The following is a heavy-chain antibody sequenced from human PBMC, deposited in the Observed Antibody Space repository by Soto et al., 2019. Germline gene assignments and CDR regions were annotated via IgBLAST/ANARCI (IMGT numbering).Heavy chain of an antibody. Sequence: PSQTLSLTCAISGDSVSINSAAWNLIRQSPSRGLEWLGRTYYRSKWYNDYAVSVKSRITINPDTSKNQFSLQLNSVTPEDTAVYYCARDWVDSSGYYQYYYGMDVWGQGTTVTVSS. CDR2: TYYRSKWYN. J-gene: IGHJ6*02. V-gene: IGHV6-1*01. CDR1: GDSVSINSAA. CDR3: ARDWVDSSGYYQYYYGMDV. D-gene: IGHD3-22*01.